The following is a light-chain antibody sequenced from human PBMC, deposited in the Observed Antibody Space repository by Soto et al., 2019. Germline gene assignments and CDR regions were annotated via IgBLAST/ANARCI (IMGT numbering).Light chain of an antibody. V-gene: IGLV1-44*01. J-gene: IGLJ1*01. CDR2: SNN. Sequence: QSVLTQPPSASGTPGQRVTISCSGSSSNIGSNTVNWYQQIPGTAPKVLIHSNNQRPSGVTDRFSGSKSGTSASLAISGLQSEDEADYYCAAWDDRLSGYYVFGTGTKVTVL. CDR1: SSNIGSNT. CDR3: AAWDDRLSGYYV.